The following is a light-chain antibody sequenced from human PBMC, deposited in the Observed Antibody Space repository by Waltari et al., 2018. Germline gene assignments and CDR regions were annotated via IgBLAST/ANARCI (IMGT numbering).Light chain of an antibody. V-gene: IGKV3-15*01. CDR2: GAS. J-gene: IGKJ3*01. CDR1: HSIGSN. CDR3: QQYNTWPRT. Sequence: EVVMTQSPATLSVSPGERATLSCRASHSIGSNLAWYQQKPGQPPRLLIYGASTRATGVPARFSGSGAGREFTLTISSLQSEDSVFYYCQQYNTWPRTFGPGTKVDIK.